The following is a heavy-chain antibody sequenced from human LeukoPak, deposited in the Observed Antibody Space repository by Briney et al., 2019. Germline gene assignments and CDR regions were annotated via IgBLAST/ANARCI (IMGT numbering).Heavy chain of an antibody. D-gene: IGHD2/OR15-2a*01. Sequence: GGSLRLSCAAFGFTFSSYEMNWVRQAAGKGLEWVSYMSSSGSSIYYADSVKGRFTISRDNAKNSVYLQMNSLRAEDTAVYYCARDKKYHLLSRGYYYYGMDVWGQRTTVTVSS. CDR2: MSSSGSSI. V-gene: IGHV3-48*03. CDR1: GFTFSSYE. CDR3: ARDKKYHLLSRGYYYYGMDV. J-gene: IGHJ6*02.